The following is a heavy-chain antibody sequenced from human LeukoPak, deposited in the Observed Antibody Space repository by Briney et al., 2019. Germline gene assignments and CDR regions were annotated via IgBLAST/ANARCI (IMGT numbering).Heavy chain of an antibody. CDR1: GFSFSSYE. CDR2: ISSSGSTI. V-gene: IGHV3-48*03. D-gene: IGHD6-13*01. J-gene: IGHJ4*02. CDR3: ARVLRGQQLDH. Sequence: WGSLRLSCAASGFSFSSYEMNWVRQAPGKGLEWVSYISSSGSTIYYADSVKGRFTISRDSAKNSLYLQTNSLRAEDTAVYYCARVLRGQQLDHWGQGTLVTVSS.